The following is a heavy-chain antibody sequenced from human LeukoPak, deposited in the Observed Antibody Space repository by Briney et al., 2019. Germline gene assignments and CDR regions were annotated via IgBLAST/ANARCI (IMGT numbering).Heavy chain of an antibody. J-gene: IGHJ4*02. CDR3: ASYKTYYASSGNPFDY. CDR1: GYSISSAYS. CDR2: IYHNGNT. Sequence: SETLSLTCTVFGYSISSAYSWGWIRQPPGKGLEWIGSIYHNGNTYYNSSLKSRVTISVDTSENQFSLKLSSVTAADTAVYYCASYKTYYASSGNPFDYWGQGTLVTVSS. V-gene: IGHV4-38-2*02. D-gene: IGHD3-22*01.